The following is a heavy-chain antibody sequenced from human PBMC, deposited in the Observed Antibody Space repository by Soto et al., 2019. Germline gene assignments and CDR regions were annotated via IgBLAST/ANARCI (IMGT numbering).Heavy chain of an antibody. V-gene: IGHV3-21*01. CDR2: VSRTGNYI. CDR1: GFTFSNYG. Sequence: PGGSLRLSCEASGFTFSNYGMNWVRKAPGKGLEWVSSVSRTGNYIYYADSVKGRFTISRDNAKNSLYLQMNDLRVEDRAVYYCASGVFGVFSPVVVGYWGQGTLVTVSS. J-gene: IGHJ4*02. D-gene: IGHD3-3*01. CDR3: ASGVFGVFSPVVVGY.